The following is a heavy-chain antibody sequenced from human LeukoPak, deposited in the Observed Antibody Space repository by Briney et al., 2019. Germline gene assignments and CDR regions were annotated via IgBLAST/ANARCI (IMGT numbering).Heavy chain of an antibody. Sequence: PSGTLSLTCAVSGGSISSANYWSWIRQPPGKGLEWIGEINHSGSTNYNPSLKSRVTISVDTSKNQFSLKLSSVTAADTAVYYCARVSVVVPAARWGYYGMDVWGQGTTVTVSS. CDR2: INHSGST. J-gene: IGHJ6*02. CDR3: ARVSVVVPAARWGYYGMDV. CDR1: GGSISSANY. V-gene: IGHV4-4*02. D-gene: IGHD2-2*01.